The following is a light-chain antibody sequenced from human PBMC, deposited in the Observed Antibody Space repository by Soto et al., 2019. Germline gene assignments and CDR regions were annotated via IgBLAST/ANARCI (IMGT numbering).Light chain of an antibody. J-gene: IGKJ1*01. Sequence: EIVLTQSPATLSLSPGERATLSCRASQSVSTYLAWYQQKSGQAPRLLMYDASNRASGIPARFSGSGSGTDFTLTISSLEPEDFAVYYCQHRSSWPRTFGQGTKVEIK. CDR1: QSVSTY. V-gene: IGKV3-11*01. CDR2: DAS. CDR3: QHRSSWPRT.